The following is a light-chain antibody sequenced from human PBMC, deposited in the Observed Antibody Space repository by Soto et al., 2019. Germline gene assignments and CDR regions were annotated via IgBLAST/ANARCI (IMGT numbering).Light chain of an antibody. CDR2: GNN. J-gene: IGLJ1*01. Sequence: QSVLTQPPSVSGAPGQRVTISCTGSSSNFGAGNDVQWYQQLPGTAPKLLIFGNNNRPSGVPDRFSGSKSGTSAPLAISGLQAEDEADYYCQSYDSSLRGYVFGTGTKLTVL. CDR1: SSNFGAGND. CDR3: QSYDSSLRGYV. V-gene: IGLV1-40*01.